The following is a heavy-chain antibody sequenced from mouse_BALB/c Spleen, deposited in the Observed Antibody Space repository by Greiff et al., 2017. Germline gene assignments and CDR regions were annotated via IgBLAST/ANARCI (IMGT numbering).Heavy chain of an antibody. D-gene: IGHD2-2*01. CDR3: ARGLERLPYYFDY. Sequence: EVKLMESGGGLVKPGGSLKLSCAASGFTFSSYAMSWVRQTPEKRLEWVASISSGGSTYYPDSVKGRFTISRDNARNILYLQMSSLRSEDTAMYYCARGLERLPYYFDYWGQGTTLTVSS. V-gene: IGHV5-6-5*01. CDR2: ISSGGST. CDR1: GFTFSSYA. J-gene: IGHJ2*01.